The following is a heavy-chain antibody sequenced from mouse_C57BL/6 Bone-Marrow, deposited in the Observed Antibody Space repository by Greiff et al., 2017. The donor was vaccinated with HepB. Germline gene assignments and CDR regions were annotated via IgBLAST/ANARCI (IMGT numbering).Heavy chain of an antibody. J-gene: IGHJ2*01. D-gene: IGHD2-4*01. Sequence: VKLQESGAELARPGASVKLSCKASGYTFTSYGISWVKQRTGQGLEWIGEIYPRSGNTYYNEKFKGKATLTADKSSSTAYMELRSLTSEDSAVYFCARRGYDYDYFDYWGQGTTLTVSS. CDR3: ARRGYDYDYFDY. CDR1: GYTFTSYG. V-gene: IGHV1-81*01. CDR2: IYPRSGNT.